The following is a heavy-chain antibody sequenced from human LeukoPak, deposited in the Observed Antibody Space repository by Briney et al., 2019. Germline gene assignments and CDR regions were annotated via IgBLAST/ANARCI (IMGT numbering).Heavy chain of an antibody. CDR1: GGSISSSSYY. Sequence: SETLSLTCIVSGGSISSSSYYWGWIRQPPGKGLEWIGSIYYSGSTYYNPSLKSRVTISVDTSKNQFSLKLSSVTAADTAVYYCARVDDSSGYYYWYFDLWGRGTLVTVSS. J-gene: IGHJ2*01. CDR2: IYYSGST. D-gene: IGHD3-22*01. V-gene: IGHV4-39*07. CDR3: ARVDDSSGYYYWYFDL.